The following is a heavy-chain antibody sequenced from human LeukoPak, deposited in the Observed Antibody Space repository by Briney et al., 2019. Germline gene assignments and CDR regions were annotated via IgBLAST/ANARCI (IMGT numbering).Heavy chain of an antibody. CDR3: ARGYTFDI. CDR1: GYIFTSYW. Sequence: GESLKISCKRSGYIFTSYWISWVRQLPGKGLEWMGRIDPSDFYTNYSPSFQGHVTISADKSINTAYLQWSSLKASDTAMYYCARGYTFDIWGQGTMVTVSS. CDR2: IDPSDFYT. V-gene: IGHV5-10-1*01. D-gene: IGHD3-16*02. J-gene: IGHJ3*02.